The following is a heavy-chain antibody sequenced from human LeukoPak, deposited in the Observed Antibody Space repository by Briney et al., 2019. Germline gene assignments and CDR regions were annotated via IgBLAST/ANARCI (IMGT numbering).Heavy chain of an antibody. CDR1: GYSISSGYY. CDR3: ARHARPSGGLHAFDI. V-gene: IGHV4-38-2*01. Sequence: SETLSLTCAVSGYSISSGYYWGWIRQPPGKGLEWIGSIYHSGSTYYNPSLKSRVTISVDTSKNQFSLKLSSVTAADTAVYYCARHARPSGGLHAFDIWGQGTTVTVSS. J-gene: IGHJ3*02. CDR2: IYHSGST. D-gene: IGHD3-10*01.